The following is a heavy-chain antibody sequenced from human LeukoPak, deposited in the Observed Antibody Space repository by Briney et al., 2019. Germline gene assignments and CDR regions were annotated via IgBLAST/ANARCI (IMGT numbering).Heavy chain of an antibody. D-gene: IGHD3-16*01. V-gene: IGHV3-9*01. CDR2: ISWNSDSV. CDR1: GFTFDDYG. J-gene: IGHJ6*02. CDR3: ARAGGSRYYYAMDV. Sequence: GGSLRLSCAASGFTFDDYGMHWVRQAPGKGLEWVSGISWNSDSVGYADSVKGRFTISRDNAGNALYLQMNSLRDEDTAFYYCARAGGSRYYYAMDVWGQGTTVTVSS.